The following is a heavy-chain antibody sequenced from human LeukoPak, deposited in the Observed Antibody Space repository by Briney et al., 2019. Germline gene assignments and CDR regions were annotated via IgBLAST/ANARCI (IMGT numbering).Heavy chain of an antibody. CDR1: GFTFTNFA. V-gene: IGHV3-30-3*01. Sequence: GGSLRLSCAASGFTFTNFAMHWVRQAPGKGLEWVAVISYDGSNKYYADSVKGRFTISRDNSKNTLYLQMNSLRAEDTAVYYCARVGNTIFGVVTHYRGALDYWGQGTLVTVSS. J-gene: IGHJ4*02. D-gene: IGHD3-3*01. CDR2: ISYDGSNK. CDR3: ARVGNTIFGVVTHYRGALDY.